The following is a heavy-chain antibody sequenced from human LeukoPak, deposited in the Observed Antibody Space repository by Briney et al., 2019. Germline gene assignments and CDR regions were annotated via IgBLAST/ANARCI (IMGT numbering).Heavy chain of an antibody. Sequence: GGSLKISCKGSGYRFTSYWIGGVRPMPGKGLEWMGIIYPGDSDTRYSPSFQGQVTISADKSISTAYLQWSSLKASDTAMYYCARGRYDILTGYYRTPGWFDPWGQGNLVTVSS. CDR1: GYRFTSYW. V-gene: IGHV5-51*01. CDR2: IYPGDSDT. J-gene: IGHJ5*02. CDR3: ARGRYDILTGYYRTPGWFDP. D-gene: IGHD3-9*01.